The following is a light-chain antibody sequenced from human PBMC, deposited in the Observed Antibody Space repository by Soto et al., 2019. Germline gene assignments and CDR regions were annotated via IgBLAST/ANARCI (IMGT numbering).Light chain of an antibody. CDR2: DTS. J-gene: IGKJ4*01. V-gene: IGKV1-27*01. CDR3: QNYNSAPLT. Sequence: DIQMTQSPSPLSSSEGDRVTLTCRASQDISNALAGYQQKPGKVPKFLIYDTSIWQSGVPARFSGSGSGTDFTLTISSLQPEDVATDYCQNYNSAPLTFGGGTKVEI. CDR1: QDISNA.